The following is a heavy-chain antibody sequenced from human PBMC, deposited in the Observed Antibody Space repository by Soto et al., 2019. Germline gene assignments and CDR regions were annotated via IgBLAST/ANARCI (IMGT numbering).Heavy chain of an antibody. J-gene: IGHJ5*02. CDR2: ISSHGDTT. D-gene: IGHD3-3*01. CDR3: ARDHYDFWSGFPPTIWFHP. CDR1: GFLFSSYA. V-gene: IGHV3-23*01. Sequence: GSLRLSCESSGFLFSSYAMNCVLHAPGKGLEWVSSISSHGDTTYYAESVRGRFTISRDNSKNTLFLQMNSLRAGDTAVYFCARDHYDFWSGFPPTIWFHPWGQGTLVTVSS.